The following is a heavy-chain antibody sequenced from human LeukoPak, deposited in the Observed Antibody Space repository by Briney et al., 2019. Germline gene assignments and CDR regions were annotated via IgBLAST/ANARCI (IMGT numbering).Heavy chain of an antibody. Sequence: SETLSLTCAVYGGSFSGYYWSWIRQPPGKGLEGIGEIDHSGSTNYNPSLKSRVTISVDTSKNQFSLKLSSVTAADTAVYYCARTHRRSGSYLVFDIWGQGTMVTVSS. CDR1: GGSFSGYY. CDR3: ARTHRRSGSYLVFDI. D-gene: IGHD1-26*01. J-gene: IGHJ3*02. CDR2: IDHSGST. V-gene: IGHV4-34*01.